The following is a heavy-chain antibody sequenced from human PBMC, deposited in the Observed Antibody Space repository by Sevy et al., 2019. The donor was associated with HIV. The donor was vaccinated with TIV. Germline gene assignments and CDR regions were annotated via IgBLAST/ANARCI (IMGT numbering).Heavy chain of an antibody. Sequence: SETLSLTCTVSGGSISSYYWSWIRQPAGKGLEWIGRIYTSGSTNYNPSLKSRVTMSVDTSKNQFSLKLSSVTAADTAVYYCARVAGIVGATALTYFDYWGQRTLVTVSS. CDR2: IYTSGST. D-gene: IGHD1-26*01. V-gene: IGHV4-4*07. J-gene: IGHJ4*02. CDR1: GGSISSYY. CDR3: ARVAGIVGATALTYFDY.